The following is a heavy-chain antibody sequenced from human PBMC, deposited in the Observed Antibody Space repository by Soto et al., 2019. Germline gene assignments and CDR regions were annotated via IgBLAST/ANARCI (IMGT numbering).Heavy chain of an antibody. CDR3: AKDPIGYCSGGSCYPDY. Sequence: GGSLRLSCAASGFTFSSYAMSWVRQAPGKGLEWVSAISGSGGSTYYADSVKGRFTISRDNSKNTLYLQMNSLRAEDTAVYYCAKDPIGYCSGGSCYPDYWGQGTLVTVS. CDR1: GFTFSSYA. D-gene: IGHD2-15*01. J-gene: IGHJ4*02. CDR2: ISGSGGST. V-gene: IGHV3-23*01.